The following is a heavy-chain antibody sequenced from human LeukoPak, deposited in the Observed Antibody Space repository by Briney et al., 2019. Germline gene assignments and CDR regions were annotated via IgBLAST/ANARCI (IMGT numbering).Heavy chain of an antibody. CDR3: ARHLESYDILTGYYDL. Sequence: GESLKISCKGSGYSFTSYWIGWVRQVPGKGLEWMGITYPGDSDTRYSPSFQGQVTISADKSISTAYLQWSSLKASDTAMYYCARHLESYDILTGYYDLWGQGTLVTVSS. CDR1: GYSFTSYW. J-gene: IGHJ5*02. CDR2: TYPGDSDT. V-gene: IGHV5-51*01. D-gene: IGHD3-9*01.